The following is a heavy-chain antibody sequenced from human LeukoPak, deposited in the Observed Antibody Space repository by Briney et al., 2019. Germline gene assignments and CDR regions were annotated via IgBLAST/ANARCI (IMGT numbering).Heavy chain of an antibody. CDR3: AGPVVVAATYFGQDALDI. CDR2: ISYDGSNK. Sequence: GGSLRLSCAASGFTFSSYAMHWVRQAPGKGLEWVAVISYDGSNKYYADSVKGRFTISRDNSKNTLYLQMNSLRAEDTAVYYCAGPVVVAATYFGQDALDIWGQGTMVTVSS. CDR1: GFTFSSYA. D-gene: IGHD2-15*01. J-gene: IGHJ3*02. V-gene: IGHV3-30*04.